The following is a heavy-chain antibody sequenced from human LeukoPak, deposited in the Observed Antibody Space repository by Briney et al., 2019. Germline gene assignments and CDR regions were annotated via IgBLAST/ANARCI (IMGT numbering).Heavy chain of an antibody. D-gene: IGHD2-15*01. CDR1: GGSINSYY. Sequence: SETLSLTCTVSGGSINSYYWSWIRQPPGKGLEWIGYIFYSGSTNYNPSLKSRVTISVDTSKNQFSLKLSSVTAADTAVYYCARDAEYCSGGSCYSSSSYYMDVWGKGTTVTVSS. J-gene: IGHJ6*03. CDR2: IFYSGST. V-gene: IGHV4-59*01. CDR3: ARDAEYCSGGSCYSSSSYYMDV.